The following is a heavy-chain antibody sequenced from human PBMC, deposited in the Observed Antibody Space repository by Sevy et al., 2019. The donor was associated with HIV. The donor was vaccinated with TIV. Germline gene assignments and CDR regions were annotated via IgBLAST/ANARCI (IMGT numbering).Heavy chain of an antibody. V-gene: IGHV1-18*01. D-gene: IGHD1-26*01. J-gene: IGHJ6*02. CDR2: ISAYNGNT. Sequence: ASVKVSCKASGYTFTSYGISWVRQAPGQGLEWMGWISAYNGNTNYAQKLQGRVTMTTDTSTSTAYMELRSLRSDDTAVYYCARDPFLPRKSGDYYYGMDVWGQGTTVTVSS. CDR1: GYTFTSYG. CDR3: ARDPFLPRKSGDYYYGMDV.